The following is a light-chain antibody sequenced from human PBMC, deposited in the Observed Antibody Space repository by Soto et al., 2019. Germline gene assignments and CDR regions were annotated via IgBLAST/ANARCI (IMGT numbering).Light chain of an antibody. V-gene: IGLV1-47*01. J-gene: IGLJ2*01. Sequence: QSVLTQPPSASGTPGQRFTISCPGSSSNIGSNYVYWYQQVPGTAPRLLMYRASQRPSGVPDRFSGSKSGTSASLAISGLRSEDEADYYCAAWDDTLNGLVFGGGTKLTVL. CDR2: RAS. CDR3: AAWDDTLNGLV. CDR1: SSNIGSNY.